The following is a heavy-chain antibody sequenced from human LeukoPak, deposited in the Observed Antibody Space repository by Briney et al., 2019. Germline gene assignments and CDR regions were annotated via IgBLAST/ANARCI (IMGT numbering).Heavy chain of an antibody. CDR1: GYSFTDYY. CDR2: INPFSGGT. Sequence: ASLQVSCKASGYSFTDYYIHWVRQAPGQGLEWMGWINPFSGGTKYAQKFQGWVTMTRDTSISTAYMELNSLRSDDTAVYYCARVPTVTTNYMDVWGKGTTVTVSS. D-gene: IGHD4-11*01. V-gene: IGHV1-2*04. J-gene: IGHJ6*03. CDR3: ARVPTVTTNYMDV.